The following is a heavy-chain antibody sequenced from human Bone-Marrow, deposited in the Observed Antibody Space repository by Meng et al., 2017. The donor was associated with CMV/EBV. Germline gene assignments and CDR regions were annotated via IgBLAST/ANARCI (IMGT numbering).Heavy chain of an antibody. CDR2: MYYSGST. Sequence: GSLRLSCTVSGGSISSSSYYWGWIRQPPGKGLEWIGSMYYSGSTYYNPSLKSRVTISVDTSKNQFSLKLTSVTAADTAVYYCARGLDVQPGIDWGQGTLVTVSS. D-gene: IGHD1-26*01. CDR3: ARGLDVQPGID. V-gene: IGHV4-39*07. CDR1: GGSISSSSYY. J-gene: IGHJ4*02.